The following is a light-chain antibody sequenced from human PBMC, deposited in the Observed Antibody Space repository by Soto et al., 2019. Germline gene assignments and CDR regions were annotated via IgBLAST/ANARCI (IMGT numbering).Light chain of an antibody. CDR1: QGIRSD. V-gene: IGKV1-5*03. CDR3: QQYNSYEWT. CDR2: KAS. J-gene: IGKJ1*01. Sequence: IQMTQSPSSLSASVGDRVTITCRASQGIRSDLDWYQQKPGKAPKLLIYKASSLESGVPSRFSGSGSGTEFTLTISSLQPDDFATYYCQQYNSYEWTFGQGTKVDIK.